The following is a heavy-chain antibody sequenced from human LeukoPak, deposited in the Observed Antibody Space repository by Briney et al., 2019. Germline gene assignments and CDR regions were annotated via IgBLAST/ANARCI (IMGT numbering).Heavy chain of an antibody. D-gene: IGHD1-7*01. Sequence: ASVKVSCKASGYTFTGYYMHWVRQAPGQGLEWMGWINPNSGGTNYAQKFQGRVTTTRDTSISTAYMELSRLRSDDTAVYYCARDKNWNYVSGAFDIWGQGTMVTVSS. J-gene: IGHJ3*02. CDR1: GYTFTGYY. CDR2: INPNSGGT. CDR3: ARDKNWNYVSGAFDI. V-gene: IGHV1-2*02.